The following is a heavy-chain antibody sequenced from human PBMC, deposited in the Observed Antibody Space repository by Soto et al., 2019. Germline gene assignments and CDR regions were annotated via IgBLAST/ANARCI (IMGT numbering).Heavy chain of an antibody. CDR3: AIYTMVYGSVDY. J-gene: IGHJ4*02. CDR1: GGSFSGYY. Sequence: SETLSLTCAVYGGSFSGYYWSWIRQPPGKGLEWIGEINHSGSTNYNPSLKSRVTISVDTSKNQFSLKLSSVTAADTAVYYCAIYTMVYGSVDYWGQGTLVTVSS. CDR2: INHSGST. V-gene: IGHV4-34*01. D-gene: IGHD2-8*01.